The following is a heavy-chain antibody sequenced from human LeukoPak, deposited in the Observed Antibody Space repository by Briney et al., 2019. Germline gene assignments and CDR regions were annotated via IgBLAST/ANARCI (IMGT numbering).Heavy chain of an antibody. CDR1: GGSISSYY. CDR2: IYSSGTT. D-gene: IGHD6-13*01. CDR3: ARDHVTGYSSTGWYFDL. Sequence: PSETLSLTCIVSGGSISSYYWSWIRQPPGKGLEWIGNIYSSGTTNYNPSLKSRVTISVDTSKNQFSLKLSSVTAADTAVYYCARDHVTGYSSTGWYFDLWGRGTLVTVSS. V-gene: IGHV4-59*13. J-gene: IGHJ2*01.